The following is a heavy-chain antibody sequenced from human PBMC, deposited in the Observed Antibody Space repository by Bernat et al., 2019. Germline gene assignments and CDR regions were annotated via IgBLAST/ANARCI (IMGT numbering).Heavy chain of an antibody. D-gene: IGHD3/OR15-3a*01. CDR1: GGSASSRTYY. J-gene: IGHJ4*02. CDR2: ISYSGTT. Sequence: QLQLQESGPGLVKPSETLSLTCAVSGGSASSRTYYWGWIRQPPGKGLEWIGNISYSGTTSYNPSLKSQDTISLYTSKAQYSLKLSSVTAADTGVYSCAGLNGGGVGGTGCPDYWGQGTLVTVSS. CDR3: AGLNGGGVGGTGCPDY. V-gene: IGHV4-39*01.